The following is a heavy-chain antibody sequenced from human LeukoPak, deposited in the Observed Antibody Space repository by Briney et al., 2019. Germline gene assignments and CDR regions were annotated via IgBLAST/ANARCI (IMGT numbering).Heavy chain of an antibody. D-gene: IGHD6-13*01. CDR3: AKDYLGSSNAFDI. J-gene: IGHJ3*02. Sequence: GGSLRLSCAASEFSFSSYAMSWVRQAPGKGLKWVSGIGGTGGRTSYADSVKGRFTISRDNSKNMIYLQMNSLRVEDTAVYYCAKDYLGSSNAFDIWGQGTMVTVSP. CDR1: EFSFSSYA. V-gene: IGHV3-23*01. CDR2: IGGTGGRT.